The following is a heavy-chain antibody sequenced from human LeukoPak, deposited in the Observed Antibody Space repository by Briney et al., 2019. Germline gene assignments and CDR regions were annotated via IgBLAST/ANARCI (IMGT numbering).Heavy chain of an antibody. CDR2: IIPIFGTA. J-gene: IGHJ6*03. CDR1: GGTFSSYA. Sequence: SVKVSCKASGGTFSSYAINWVRQAPGQGLEWMGGIIPIFGTANYAQKFQGRVTITADKSTSTAYMELSSLRSEDTAVYYCARHYYYYYYYMDVWGKGTTVTVSS. CDR3: ARHYYYYYYYMDV. V-gene: IGHV1-69*06.